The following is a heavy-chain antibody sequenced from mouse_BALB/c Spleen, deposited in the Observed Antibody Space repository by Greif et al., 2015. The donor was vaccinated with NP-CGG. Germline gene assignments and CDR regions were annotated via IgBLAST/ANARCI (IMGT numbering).Heavy chain of an antibody. Sequence: VKLVESGPGLVAPSQSLSITCTVSGVSLTSYGVHWVRQPPGKGLEWLGVIWAGGSTNYNSALMSRLSISKDNSKSQVFLKMNSLQTDDTAMYYCGSRAMDYWGQGTSVTVSS. V-gene: IGHV2-9*02. J-gene: IGHJ4*01. CDR1: GVSLTSYG. CDR3: GSRAMDY. CDR2: IWAGGST. D-gene: IGHD1-1*01.